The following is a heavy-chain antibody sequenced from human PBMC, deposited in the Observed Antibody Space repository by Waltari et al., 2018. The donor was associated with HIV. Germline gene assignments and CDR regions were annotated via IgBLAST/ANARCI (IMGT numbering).Heavy chain of an antibody. CDR3: VKEYQYSLSWYSFYGTDV. V-gene: IGHV3-23*01. CDR2: IGGSIDNT. J-gene: IGHJ6*02. D-gene: IGHD6-13*01. Sequence: EVQLLESGGALVQPGGSLRLSCAASGFTFRHCAMNWVRQAHGKGLEWVSAIGGSIDNTYYSGCVKGRFTMSRYNSKNSLYLQMNSLRDEDMAVYFCVKEYQYSLSWYSFYGTDVWGQGTTVTVSS. CDR1: GFTFRHCA.